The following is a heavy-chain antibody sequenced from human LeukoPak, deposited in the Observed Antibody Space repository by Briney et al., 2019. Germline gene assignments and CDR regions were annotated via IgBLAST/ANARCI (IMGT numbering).Heavy chain of an antibody. CDR3: ARAYGYSYPIDY. CDR2: IYYSGST. D-gene: IGHD5-18*01. J-gene: IGHJ4*02. CDR1: GVFISSYY. Sequence: SETLSLTCTVSGVFISSYYWSWIRQPPGKGLEWIGYIYYSGSTNYNPSLKSRVTISVDTSKNQVSLKLTSVTAADTAVYYCARAYGYSYPIDYWGQGTLVTVSS. V-gene: IGHV4-59*01.